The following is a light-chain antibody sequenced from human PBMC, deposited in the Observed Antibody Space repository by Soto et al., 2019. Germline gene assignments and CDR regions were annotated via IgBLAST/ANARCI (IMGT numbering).Light chain of an antibody. V-gene: IGKV3-15*01. CDR2: GAS. Sequence: EIVLTQSPGTLTLSPGERATLSCRASQSVSSSYLAWYQQKPGQAPRRLIYGASTRATGIPARFSGSGSGTEFTLTISSLQSEDFAVYYCQQYNNWPPVTFGQGTKVDI. J-gene: IGKJ1*01. CDR3: QQYNNWPPVT. CDR1: QSVSSSY.